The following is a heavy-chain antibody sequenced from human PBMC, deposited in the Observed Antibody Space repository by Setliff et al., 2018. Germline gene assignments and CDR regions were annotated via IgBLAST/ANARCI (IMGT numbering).Heavy chain of an antibody. CDR1: GGSISRDY. D-gene: IGHD3-10*01. V-gene: IGHV4-59*01. CDR3: ARSLSSGSYWNSRPFYSDY. J-gene: IGHJ4*02. CDR2: IFYSGST. Sequence: PSETLSLTCTVSGGSISRDYWMWIRQPPGKGLEWIGYIFYSGSTNYNPALKSRVTISKDTSKNQFSLRLNSVSAADTAVYYCARSLSSGSYWNSRPFYSDYWGQGTLVTVSS.